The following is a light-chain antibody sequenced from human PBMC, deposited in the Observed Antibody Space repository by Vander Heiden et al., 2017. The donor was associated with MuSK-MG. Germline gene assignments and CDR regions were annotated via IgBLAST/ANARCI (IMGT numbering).Light chain of an antibody. J-gene: IGLJ3*02. V-gene: IGLV4-69*02. CDR1: SGHGTDA. Sequence: QPVVTQSPSASASLGASVRLTCTLNSGHGTDAIAWHQQHPGKGPRFLMKFNGDGSHTKGDGIPDRFSGSSSGPVRYLSISSLQSEDEADYYCQTWGTGTWVFGGGTRVTVL. CDR2: FNGDGSH. CDR3: QTWGTGTWV.